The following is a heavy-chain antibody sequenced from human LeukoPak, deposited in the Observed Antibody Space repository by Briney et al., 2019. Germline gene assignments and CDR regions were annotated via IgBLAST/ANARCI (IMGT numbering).Heavy chain of an antibody. V-gene: IGHV1-18*01. CDR2: RAYNGNT. J-gene: IGHJ4*02. D-gene: IGHD3-10*01. Sequence: RAYNGNTNYAQKLQGRVTMTTDTSTSTAYMELRSLRSDDTAVYYCARTSSVGSPGWPDWGQGTLVTVSS. CDR3: ARTSSVGSPGWPD.